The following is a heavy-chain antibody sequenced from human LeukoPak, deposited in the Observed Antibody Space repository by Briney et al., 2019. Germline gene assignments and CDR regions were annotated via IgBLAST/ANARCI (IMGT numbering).Heavy chain of an antibody. Sequence: GGSLRLSCAASGFTFSSYSMNWVRQAPGKGLEWVSSISSSSSYIYYADSVKGRFTISRDNAKNSLYLQMNSLRAEDTAVYYRARVCRDGYNSDWGQGTLVTVSS. D-gene: IGHD5-24*01. CDR1: GFTFSSYS. J-gene: IGHJ4*02. V-gene: IGHV3-21*01. CDR2: ISSSSSYI. CDR3: ARVCRDGYNSD.